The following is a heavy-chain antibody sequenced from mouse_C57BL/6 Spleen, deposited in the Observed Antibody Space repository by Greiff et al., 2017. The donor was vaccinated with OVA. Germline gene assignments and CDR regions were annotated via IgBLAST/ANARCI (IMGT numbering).Heavy chain of an antibody. V-gene: IGHV1-75*01. CDR3: ARRALTTVVATRYFDV. Sequence: VQLQESGPELVKPGASVKISCKASGYTFTDYYINWVKQRPGQGLEWIGWIFPGSGSTYYNEKFKGKATLTVDKSSSTAYMLLSSLTSEDSAVYFCARRALTTVVATRYFDVWGTGTTVTVSS. CDR1: GYTFTDYY. D-gene: IGHD1-1*01. CDR2: IFPGSGST. J-gene: IGHJ1*03.